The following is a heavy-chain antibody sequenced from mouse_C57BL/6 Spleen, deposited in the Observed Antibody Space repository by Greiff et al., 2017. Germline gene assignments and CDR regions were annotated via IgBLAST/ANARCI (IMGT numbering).Heavy chain of an antibody. J-gene: IGHJ1*03. D-gene: IGHD1-1*01. CDR2: IDPSDSYT. CDR1: GYTFTSYW. Sequence: VQLQQSGAELVMPGASVKLSCKASGYTFTSYWMHWVKQRPGQGLEWIGEIDPSDSYTNYNQKFKGKSTLTVDKSSSTAYMQLSSLTSEDSAVYYCARSHYGSSHWYFDVWGTGTTVTVSS. CDR3: ARSHYGSSHWYFDV. V-gene: IGHV1-69*01.